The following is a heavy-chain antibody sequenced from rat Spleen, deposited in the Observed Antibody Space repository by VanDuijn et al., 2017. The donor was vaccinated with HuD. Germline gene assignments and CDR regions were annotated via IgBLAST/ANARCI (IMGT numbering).Heavy chain of an antibody. CDR2: ITNTGDGT. J-gene: IGHJ1*01. V-gene: IGHV5-31*01. D-gene: IGHD2-2*01. CDR1: GFTFHNYW. CDR3: AGAGYLRDWYFDF. Sequence: EVQLVQSGGGLVQPGRSLKLSCVASGFTFHNYWMTWIRQAPGKGLEWIASITNTGDGTYSPDSVKGRFTISRDNAKSTLYLKMNRLRSEETATYFCAGAGYLRDWYFDFWGPGTMVTVSS.